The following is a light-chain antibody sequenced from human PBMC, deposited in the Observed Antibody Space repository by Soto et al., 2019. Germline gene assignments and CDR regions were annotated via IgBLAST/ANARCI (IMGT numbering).Light chain of an antibody. CDR1: SSDVGSYNF. CDR2: EGT. V-gene: IGLV2-23*01. Sequence: QSALTQPVSVSGSPGQSVTISCTGTSSDVGSYNFVSWYQHHPGDAPKLMIYEGTKRPSGVSNRFSASKSGNTASLTISGLQADDEADYYCCSYAGSSTVVFGGGTKLTVL. CDR3: CSYAGSSTVV. J-gene: IGLJ2*01.